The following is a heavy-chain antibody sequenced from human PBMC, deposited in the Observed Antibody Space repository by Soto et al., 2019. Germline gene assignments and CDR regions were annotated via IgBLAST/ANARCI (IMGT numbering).Heavy chain of an antibody. D-gene: IGHD6-13*01. CDR2: IYHSGST. V-gene: IGHV4-4*02. J-gene: IGHJ5*02. CDR3: ARVIEAEAVTYWFDP. Sequence: QVQLQESGPGLVKPSGTLSLTCAVSGGSISSSNWWSWVRQPPGKGLEWIGEIYHSGSTNYNPSLRSRVTISVDKSKNQSSMKLSSVTAADMAVYYCARVIEAEAVTYWFDPCGQGTLVTVS. CDR1: GGSISSSNW.